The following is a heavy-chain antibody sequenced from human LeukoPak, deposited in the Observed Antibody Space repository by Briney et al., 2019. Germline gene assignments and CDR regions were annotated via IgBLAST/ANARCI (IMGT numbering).Heavy chain of an antibody. CDR2: VFHTGAT. CDR1: GYSISTGYY. Sequence: PSETLSLICTVSGYSISTGYYWGRVRQTPGKGLEWLGTVFHTGATYYNPSLRSRVTISVDTSKNQFSLKLSSVTAADTAVYYCASRVLDYYDILTGPSAFDIWGQGTMVTVSS. J-gene: IGHJ3*02. V-gene: IGHV4-38-2*02. CDR3: ASRVLDYYDILTGPSAFDI. D-gene: IGHD3-9*01.